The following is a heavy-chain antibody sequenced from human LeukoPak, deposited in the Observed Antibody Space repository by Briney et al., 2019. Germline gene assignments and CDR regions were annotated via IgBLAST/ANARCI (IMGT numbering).Heavy chain of an antibody. J-gene: IGHJ4*02. CDR3: ARIRSQRGSSGLQRHFDY. CDR1: GYTFTSYD. V-gene: IGHV1-8*03. D-gene: IGHD6-6*01. CDR2: MNPNSGNT. Sequence: GASVKVSCKASGYTFTSYDINWVRQATGQGLEWMGWMNPNSGNTGYAQKFQGRVTITRNTSISTAYMELSSLRSEDTAVYCCARIRSQRGSSGLQRHFDYWGQGTLVTVSS.